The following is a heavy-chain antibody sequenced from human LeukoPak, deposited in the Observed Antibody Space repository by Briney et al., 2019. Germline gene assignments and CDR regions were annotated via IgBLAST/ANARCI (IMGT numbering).Heavy chain of an antibody. CDR1: GFTFSSYA. D-gene: IGHD6-19*01. J-gene: IGHJ4*02. Sequence: GESLRLSCAASGFTFSSYAMSWVRQAPGKGLEWVSAISGSGGSTYYADSVKGRFTISRDNSKNTLYVQMNSLRAEDTAVYYCAKDSSGWHPFDFDYWGQGTLVTVSS. V-gene: IGHV3-23*01. CDR2: ISGSGGST. CDR3: AKDSSGWHPFDFDY.